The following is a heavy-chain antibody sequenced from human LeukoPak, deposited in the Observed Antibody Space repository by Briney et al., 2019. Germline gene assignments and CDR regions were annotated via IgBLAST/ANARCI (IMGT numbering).Heavy chain of an antibody. J-gene: IGHJ4*02. CDR1: GFTFSSYG. V-gene: IGHV3-30*18. CDR3: AKEGPWYSFDY. D-gene: IGHD2-15*01. CDR2: ISYDGSHK. Sequence: GRSLRLPCAASGFTFSSYGMHWVRQAPGKGLEWVAVISYDGSHKYYADSVKGRFTIARDNSKNTLSLQMNSLRAEDTAVYYCAKEGPWYSFDYWGQGTLVTVSS.